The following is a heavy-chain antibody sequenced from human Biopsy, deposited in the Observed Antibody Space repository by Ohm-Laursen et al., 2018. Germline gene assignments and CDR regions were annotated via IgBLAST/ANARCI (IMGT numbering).Heavy chain of an antibody. J-gene: IGHJ3*02. CDR3: ARAEAGTYDALDI. CDR2: FYYSGSA. D-gene: IGHD1-26*01. CDR1: GDSISIYY. V-gene: IGHV4-59*07. Sequence: SDTLSLTCNVSGDSISIYYWSWIRQPPGKGLEWIGNFYYSGSANYNPSLKSRITMSLDRSKSQVSLRMNSVTAADTAVYYCARAEAGTYDALDIWGQGALVAVSA.